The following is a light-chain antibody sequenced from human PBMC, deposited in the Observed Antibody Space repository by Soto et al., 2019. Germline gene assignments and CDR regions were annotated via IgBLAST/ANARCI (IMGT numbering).Light chain of an antibody. J-gene: IGKJ2*01. CDR2: GAS. CDR1: QSVSSSY. V-gene: IGKV3-20*01. CDR3: QQYGRSPPTRSTYT. Sequence: EIVLTQSPGTLSLSPGERATLSCRASQSVSSSYLDWYQQKPGQAPRLLIYGASSMATGIPDRFSGSGSATDFTVTISRLEPEDFAVYYWQQYGRSPPTRSTYTFGGGTKVVIK.